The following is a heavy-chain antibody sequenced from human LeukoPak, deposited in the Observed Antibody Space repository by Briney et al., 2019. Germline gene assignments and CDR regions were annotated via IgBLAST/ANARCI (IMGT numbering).Heavy chain of an antibody. V-gene: IGHV3-7*01. CDR3: ARLLGTATTYDY. Sequence: GGSLRLSCEASEFTFSTHWMSWVRQAPGKGLEWVASINPDGSQKYYLDSVKGRFTISRDNTKNSLYLQMYSLGAEDTAVYYCARLLGTATTYDYWGQGTLVTVSS. CDR1: EFTFSTHW. CDR2: INPDGSQK. D-gene: IGHD5-24*01. J-gene: IGHJ4*02.